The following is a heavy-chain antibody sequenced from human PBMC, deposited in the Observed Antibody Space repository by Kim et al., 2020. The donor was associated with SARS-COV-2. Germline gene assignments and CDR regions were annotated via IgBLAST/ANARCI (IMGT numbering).Heavy chain of an antibody. J-gene: IGHJ4*02. D-gene: IGHD2-15*01. CDR3: ARQRVGSGGSLDY. V-gene: IGHV4-59*08. CDR1: GGSISSYY. CDR2: IYYSGST. Sequence: SETLSLTCTVSGGSISSYYWSWIRQPPGKGLEWIGYIYYSGSTNYNPSLKSRVTISVDTSKNQFSLKLSSVTAADTAVYYCARQRVGSGGSLDYWGQGTLVTVSS.